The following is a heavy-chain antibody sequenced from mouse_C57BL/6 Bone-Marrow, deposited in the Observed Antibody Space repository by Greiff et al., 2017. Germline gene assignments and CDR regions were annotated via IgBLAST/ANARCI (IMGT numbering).Heavy chain of an antibody. CDR2: IYPGSGST. CDR3: AREGSYGYEDAMDY. J-gene: IGHJ4*01. CDR1: GYTFTSYW. V-gene: IGHV1-55*01. D-gene: IGHD2-2*01. Sequence: VQLQQPGAELVKPGASVKMSCKASGYTFTSYWITWVKQRPGQGLEWIGDIYPGSGSTNYNEKFKSKATLTVDTSSSQAYMQLSSLTSEDSAVYYWAREGSYGYEDAMDYWGQGTSVTVSS.